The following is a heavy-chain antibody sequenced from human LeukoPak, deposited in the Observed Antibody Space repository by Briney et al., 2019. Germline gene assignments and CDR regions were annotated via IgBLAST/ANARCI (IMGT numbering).Heavy chain of an antibody. J-gene: IGHJ4*02. CDR2: MSGSGSST. D-gene: IGHD1-1*01. V-gene: IGHV3-23*01. CDR1: GFTVSSNY. Sequence: GGSLRLSCAASGFTVSSNYMSWVRQVPGKGPEWVSSMSGSGSSTDYADSVKGRFTISRDNSKNTLYLQMNSLRAEDTAVYYCARGRPWENDLVAGMGYWGQGTLVTVSS. CDR3: ARGRPWENDLVAGMGY.